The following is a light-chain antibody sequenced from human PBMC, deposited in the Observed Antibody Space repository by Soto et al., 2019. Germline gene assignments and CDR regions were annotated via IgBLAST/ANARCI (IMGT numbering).Light chain of an antibody. J-gene: IGKJ1*01. CDR1: QNINKY. V-gene: IGKV1-39*01. CDR3: QQSYNNPT. Sequence: DIQMTQSPSSLSASVGDRVTITCRASQNINKYLNWYQQKPGKAPKVLIYGASSLQSGVPSRFSGSGSGTDFTLTISSLQPEDFATYYCQQSYNNPTFAQGTKVDIK. CDR2: GAS.